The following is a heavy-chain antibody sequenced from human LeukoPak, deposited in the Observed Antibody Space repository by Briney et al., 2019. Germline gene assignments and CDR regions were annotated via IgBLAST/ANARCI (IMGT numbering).Heavy chain of an antibody. CDR2: IKSKTDGGTT. V-gene: IGHV3-15*01. CDR3: TTRSSWTGFDY. CDR1: GFTFSNAW. Sequence: PGGSLRLSCAASGFTFSNAWMSWVRQAPGKGLEWVGRIKSKTDGGTTDYAAPVKGRLTISRDDSKNTLYLQMNSLKTEDTAVYYCTTRSSWTGFDYWGQGTLVTVSS. D-gene: IGHD6-13*01. J-gene: IGHJ4*02.